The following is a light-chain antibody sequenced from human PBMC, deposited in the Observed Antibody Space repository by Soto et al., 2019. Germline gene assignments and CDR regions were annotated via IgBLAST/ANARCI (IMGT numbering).Light chain of an antibody. J-gene: IGKJ5*01. V-gene: IGKV1-39*01. Sequence: DIQMAQSPASLSASVGDRVNITCRAGQRISSYLNWYQQKPGKAPKLLIYEASSLQSGVPSRISGSGSGTDFTLTSSSLQPEDFATYYCQQANSFPITFGQGTRLEIK. CDR2: EAS. CDR1: QRISSY. CDR3: QQANSFPIT.